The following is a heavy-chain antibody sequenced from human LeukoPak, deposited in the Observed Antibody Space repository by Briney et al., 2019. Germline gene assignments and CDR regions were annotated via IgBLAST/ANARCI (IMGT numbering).Heavy chain of an antibody. Sequence: GGSLRLSCAASGFTFSSYSMSWVRQAPGKGLEWVSVIYSGGSTYYADSVKGRFTISRDNSKNTLYLQMNSLRAEDTAVYYCARDSVTAVDAFDIWGQGTMVTVSS. CDR2: IYSGGST. V-gene: IGHV3-66*01. D-gene: IGHD2-21*02. J-gene: IGHJ3*02. CDR1: GFTFSSYS. CDR3: ARDSVTAVDAFDI.